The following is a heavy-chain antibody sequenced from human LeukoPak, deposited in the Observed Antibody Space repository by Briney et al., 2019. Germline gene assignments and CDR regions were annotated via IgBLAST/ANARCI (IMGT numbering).Heavy chain of an antibody. CDR1: GFTFSTSA. D-gene: IGHD3-9*01. Sequence: GGSLRLSCAASGFTFSTSAMNWVRQVPGKWLEWVSSIDYDSSHIYYAASVRGRFTISRDNAGNSVYLQMNRLRVEDTAVYYCARDPLRYLRVGHYDYWGQGTLVAVSS. CDR2: IDYDSSHI. J-gene: IGHJ4*02. V-gene: IGHV3-21*01. CDR3: ARDPLRYLRVGHYDY.